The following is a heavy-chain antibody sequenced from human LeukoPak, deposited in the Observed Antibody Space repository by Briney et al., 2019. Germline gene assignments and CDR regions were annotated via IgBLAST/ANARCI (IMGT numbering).Heavy chain of an antibody. Sequence: GASVKVSCKAPGGTFSSYAISWVRQAPGQGLEWMGGIIPIFGTANYAQKFQGRVTITADESTSTAYMELSSLRSEDTAVYYCASPPPYDSSGRFDYWGQGTLVTVSS. CDR1: GGTFSSYA. V-gene: IGHV1-69*13. CDR2: IIPIFGTA. D-gene: IGHD3-22*01. J-gene: IGHJ4*02. CDR3: ASPPPYDSSGRFDY.